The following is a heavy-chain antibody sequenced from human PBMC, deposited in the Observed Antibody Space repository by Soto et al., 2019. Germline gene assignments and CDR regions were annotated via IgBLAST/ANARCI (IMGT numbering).Heavy chain of an antibody. CDR2: IIPILGIA. V-gene: IGHV1-69*02. D-gene: IGHD2-2*01. Sequence: QVQLVQSGAEVKKPGSSVKVPCKASGGTFSSYTISWVRQAPGQGLEWMGRIIPILGIANYAQKFQGRGTITADKSTSTAYMELSSLRSEDTAVYYCARQHCSSTSCYDYYYYYMDVWGKGTTVTVSS. CDR3: ARQHCSSTSCYDYYYYYMDV. J-gene: IGHJ6*03. CDR1: GGTFSSYT.